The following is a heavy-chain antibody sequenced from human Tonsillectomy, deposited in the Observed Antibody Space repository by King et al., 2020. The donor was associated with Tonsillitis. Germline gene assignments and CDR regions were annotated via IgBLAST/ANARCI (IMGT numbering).Heavy chain of an antibody. Sequence: VQLVESGGGVVHPGRSLRLSCAASGFDFSNYFIHWVRQAPGKGLEWVAVISYEGSNKYYADSVKGRFTVSRDNFNKTLYLQMNSLRAEDTALYHCVRAVPRGGLDVWGQGTTVTVSS. CDR1: GFDFSNYF. V-gene: IGHV3-30-3*01. D-gene: IGHD2-2*01. CDR2: ISYEGSNK. CDR3: VRAVPRGGLDV. J-gene: IGHJ6*02.